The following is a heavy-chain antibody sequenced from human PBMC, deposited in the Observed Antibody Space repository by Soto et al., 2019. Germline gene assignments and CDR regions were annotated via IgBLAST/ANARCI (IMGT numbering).Heavy chain of an antibody. J-gene: IGHJ4*02. Sequence: SVKVSCKASGYTFTSYAISWVRQAPGQGLEWMGGIIPIFGTANYAQKFQGRVTITADESTSTAYMELSSLRSEDTAVYYCARSLWFGAPFDYWGQGTLVTVSS. CDR1: GYTFTSYA. CDR2: IIPIFGTA. D-gene: IGHD3-10*01. CDR3: ARSLWFGAPFDY. V-gene: IGHV1-69*13.